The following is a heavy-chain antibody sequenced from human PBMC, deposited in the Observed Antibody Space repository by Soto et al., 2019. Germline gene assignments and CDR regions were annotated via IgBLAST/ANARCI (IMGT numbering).Heavy chain of an antibody. D-gene: IGHD6-13*01. CDR3: ARDLGSSWYPEYFQH. V-gene: IGHV3-48*01. J-gene: IGHJ1*01. Sequence: GGSLRLSCAASGFTFSSYSMNWVRQAPGKGLEWVSYISSSSSTIYYADSVKGRFTISRDNAKNSLYLQMNSLRAEDTAVYCCARDLGSSWYPEYFQHWGQGTLVTVSS. CDR1: GFTFSSYS. CDR2: ISSSSSTI.